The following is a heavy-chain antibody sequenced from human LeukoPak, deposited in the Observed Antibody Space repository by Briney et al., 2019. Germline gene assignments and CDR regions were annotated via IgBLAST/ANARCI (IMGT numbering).Heavy chain of an antibody. D-gene: IGHD5-24*01. V-gene: IGHV3-23*01. CDR2: ISGSGGST. CDR3: AKVEGAFDI. CDR1: GFTFSSYG. Sequence: GRSLRLSCAASGFTFSSYGMHWVRQAPGKGLEWVSAISGSGGSTYYADSVKGRFTISRDNSKNTLYLQMNSLRAEDTAVYYCAKVEGAFDIWGQGTMVTVSS. J-gene: IGHJ3*02.